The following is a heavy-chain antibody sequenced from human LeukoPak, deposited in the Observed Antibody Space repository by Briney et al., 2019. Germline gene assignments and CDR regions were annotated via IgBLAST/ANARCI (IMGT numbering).Heavy chain of an antibody. CDR1: GGSISSGGYS. Sequence: KPSETLSLTCAVSGGSISSGGYSWSWIRQPPGKGLEWIGYIYHSGSTYYNPSLKSRVTISVDRSKNQFSLKLSSVTAADTAVYYCAGQSLAILRAFDVWGQGTKVTISS. J-gene: IGHJ3*01. CDR3: AGQSLAILRAFDV. D-gene: IGHD6-19*01. CDR2: IYHSGST. V-gene: IGHV4-30-2*01.